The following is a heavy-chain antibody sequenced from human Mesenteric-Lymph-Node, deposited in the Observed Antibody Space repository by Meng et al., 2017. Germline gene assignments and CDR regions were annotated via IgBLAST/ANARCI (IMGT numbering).Heavy chain of an antibody. D-gene: IGHD6-6*01. CDR2: INPNSGGT. CDR3: ARAGISIAAQEVFDY. CDR1: GYTFTGYY. J-gene: IGHJ4*02. V-gene: IGHV1-2*06. Sequence: ASVKVSCKASGYTFTGYYMHWVRQAPGQGLEWMGRINPNSGGTNYAQKFQGRVTMTRETSISTAYMELSRLRSDDTAVYYCARAGISIAAQEVFDYWGQGTLVTVSS.